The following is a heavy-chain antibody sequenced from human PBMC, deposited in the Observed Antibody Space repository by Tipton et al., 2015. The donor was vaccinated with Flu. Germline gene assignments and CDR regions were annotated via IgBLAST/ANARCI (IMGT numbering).Heavy chain of an antibody. V-gene: IGHV1-8*01. CDR2: MNPNSGNT. D-gene: IGHD6-13*01. Sequence: QVQLVQSGAEVKKPGASVKVSCKASGYAFTSYDINWVRQATGQGLEWMGWMNPNSGNTGYAQKFQGRVTMTRNTSISTAYMELSSLRSEDTAVYYCARTGSSWYGGYYGMDVWGQGTTVTVSS. CDR3: ARTGSSWYGGYYGMDV. CDR1: GYAFTSYD. J-gene: IGHJ6*02.